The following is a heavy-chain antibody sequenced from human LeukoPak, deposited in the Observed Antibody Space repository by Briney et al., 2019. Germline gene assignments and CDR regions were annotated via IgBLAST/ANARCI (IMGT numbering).Heavy chain of an antibody. CDR3: ARRSAVSPGYYYGMDV. CDR2: ISSSSTI. V-gene: IGHV3-48*01. Sequence: TGGSLRLSCAASGFTFSSYSMNWVRQAPGKGLEWVSYISSSSTIYYADSVKGRFTISRDNAKNSLYLQMNSLRAEDTAVYYCARRSAVSPGYYYGMDVWGQGTTVTVSS. CDR1: GFTFSSYS. J-gene: IGHJ6*02.